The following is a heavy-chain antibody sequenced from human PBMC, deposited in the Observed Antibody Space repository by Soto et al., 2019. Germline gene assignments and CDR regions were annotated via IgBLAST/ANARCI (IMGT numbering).Heavy chain of an antibody. CDR1: GGSISSYY. CDR3: ARNPSVTTYYYYYGMDV. V-gene: IGHV4-59*01. J-gene: IGHJ6*02. Sequence: SETLSLTCTVSGGSISSYYWSWIWQPPGKGLEWIGYIYYSGSTNYNPSLKSRVTISVDTSKNQFSLKLSSVTAADTAVYYCARNPSVTTYYYYYGMDVWGQGTTVTVSS. D-gene: IGHD4-4*01. CDR2: IYYSGST.